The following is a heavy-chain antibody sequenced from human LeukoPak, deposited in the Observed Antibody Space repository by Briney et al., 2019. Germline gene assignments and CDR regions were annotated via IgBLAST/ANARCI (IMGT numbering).Heavy chain of an antibody. Sequence: GGSLRLSCAASGFTFSSYAMGWGRQCPGHGLDLVSSISGSASTTYYADSVKGRFTISRDNSKNTLYLQMNSLRAEDTAVYYCAKRQWIQLWSPPGYWGQGTLVTVSS. CDR1: GFTFSSYA. CDR3: AKRQWIQLWSPPGY. J-gene: IGHJ4*02. CDR2: ISGSASTT. D-gene: IGHD5-18*01. V-gene: IGHV3-23*01.